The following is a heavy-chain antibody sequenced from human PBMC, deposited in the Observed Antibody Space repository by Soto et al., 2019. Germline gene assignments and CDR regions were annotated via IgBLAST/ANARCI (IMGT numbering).Heavy chain of an antibody. J-gene: IGHJ5*02. CDR3: AQELGAWFDP. Sequence: QVQLVQSGAEVKKPGSSVKVSCRASGGTLSGLSMNWMRQAPGQGLEWMGGIIPIYGTPSYPQKFQGRVTTIADKATTKVYMEMSLFTPDDTAVYSCAQELGAWFDPWGQGTMVNGSS. V-gene: IGHV1-69*06. CDR2: IIPIYGTP. CDR1: GGTLSGLS. D-gene: IGHD1-26*01.